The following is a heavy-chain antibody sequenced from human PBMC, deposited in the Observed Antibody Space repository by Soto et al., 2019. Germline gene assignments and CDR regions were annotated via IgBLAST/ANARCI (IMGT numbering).Heavy chain of an antibody. Sequence: GASVKVSCKASGGTFSSYTISWVRQAPGQGLEWMGRIIPILGIANYAQKFQGRVTITADKSTSTAYMELSSLRSEDTAVYYCASLDYAPQNYDLSFDYWGQGTLVTVSS. CDR1: GGTFSSYT. V-gene: IGHV1-69*02. J-gene: IGHJ4*02. CDR3: ASLDYAPQNYDLSFDY. CDR2: IIPILGIA. D-gene: IGHD3-3*01.